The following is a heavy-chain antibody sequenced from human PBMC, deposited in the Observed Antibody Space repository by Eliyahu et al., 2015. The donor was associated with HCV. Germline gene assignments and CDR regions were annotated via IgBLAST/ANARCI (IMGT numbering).Heavy chain of an antibody. J-gene: IGHJ6*03. CDR2: IIPILGIA. V-gene: IGHV1-69*02. Sequence: QVQLVQSGAEVKKPGSSVKXSCKASGGTFSSYTISWVRQAPGQGLEWMGRIIPILGIANYAQKFQGRVTITADKSTSTAYMELSSLRSEDTAVYYCARSKRGGYGLLYYMDVWGKGTTVTVSS. D-gene: IGHD1-1*01. CDR1: GGTFSSYT. CDR3: ARSKRGGYGLLYYMDV.